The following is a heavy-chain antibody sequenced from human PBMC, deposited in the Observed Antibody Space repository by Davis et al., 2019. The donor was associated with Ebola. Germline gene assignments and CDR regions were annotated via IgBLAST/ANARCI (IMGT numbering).Heavy chain of an antibody. J-gene: IGHJ4*02. D-gene: IGHD3-9*01. CDR3: ARSHSDWLLPFDY. V-gene: IGHV4-59*01. Sequence: MPGGSLRLSCSVSGASISSYYWSWIRQPPGKALEWIGYIYYSGSTNYNPSLKSRVSISVDMSKNQFSLKMWSVTAADTAVYYCARSHSDWLLPFDYWGQGTLATVSS. CDR1: GASISSYY. CDR2: IYYSGST.